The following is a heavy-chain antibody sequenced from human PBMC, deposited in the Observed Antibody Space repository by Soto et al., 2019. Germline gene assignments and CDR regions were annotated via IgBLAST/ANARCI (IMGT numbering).Heavy chain of an antibody. CDR3: ARAHCGGDFVLDY. Sequence: EVQLVESGGGLVQPGGSLRLSCAASGLTFSSYEMNWVRQAPGKGLEWVSYISSSGSTRYYADSVKGRFTISRDNAKNSLYLQMNSLRAEDTAVYYCARAHCGGDFVLDYCGQGTLVTVAS. J-gene: IGHJ4*02. CDR1: GLTFSSYE. CDR2: ISSSGSTR. V-gene: IGHV3-48*03. D-gene: IGHD2-21*02.